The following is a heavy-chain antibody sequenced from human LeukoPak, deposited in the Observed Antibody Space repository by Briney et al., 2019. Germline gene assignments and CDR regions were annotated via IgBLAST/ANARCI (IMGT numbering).Heavy chain of an antibody. V-gene: IGHV3-30*18. CDR3: AKAAYEWEEGHYYYYGMDV. CDR1: GFTFSSYG. J-gene: IGHJ6*02. Sequence: PGGSLRLSCAASGFTFSSYGMHWVRQAPGKGLEWVAVISYDGSNKYYADSVKGRFTISRDNSKNTLYLQMNSLRAGDTAVYYCAKAAYEWEEGHYYYYGMDVWGQGTTVTVSS. CDR2: ISYDGSNK. D-gene: IGHD1-26*01.